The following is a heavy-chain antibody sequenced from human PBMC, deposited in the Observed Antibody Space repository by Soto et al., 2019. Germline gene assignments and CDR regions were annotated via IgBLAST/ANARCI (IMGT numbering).Heavy chain of an antibody. Sequence: GGSLSLSCAASGFTFSSYAMSWVRPAPGKGLEWVSAISGSGGSTYYADSVKGRFTISRDNSKNTLYLQMNSLRAEDTAVYYCAKDGNYYDSSGYYHTPYYFDYWGQGTLVTVSS. CDR1: GFTFSSYA. D-gene: IGHD3-22*01. CDR3: AKDGNYYDSSGYYHTPYYFDY. CDR2: ISGSGGST. V-gene: IGHV3-23*01. J-gene: IGHJ4*02.